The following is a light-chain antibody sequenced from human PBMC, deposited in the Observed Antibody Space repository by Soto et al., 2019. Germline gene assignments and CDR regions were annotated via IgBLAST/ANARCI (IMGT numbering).Light chain of an antibody. V-gene: IGKV3-15*01. J-gene: IGKJ1*01. CDR3: QQYDKWPPT. CDR2: GAS. Sequence: EIVMTQSPATLSVSPGERTTLSCRASQSVSRILAWYQQKPGQAPRLLIYGASTRATGIPVRFSGSGSGTEFTLTISSLQSEDFAGYYCQQYDKWPPTFGQGTKVEIK. CDR1: QSVSRI.